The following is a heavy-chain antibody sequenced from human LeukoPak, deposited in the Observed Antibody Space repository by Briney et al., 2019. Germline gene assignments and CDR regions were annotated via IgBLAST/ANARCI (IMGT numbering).Heavy chain of an antibody. Sequence: GGSLRLSCVVSGFTFSGSAVHWVRQASGKGLERVGRIRSKANNYATAYAASVKGRFTISRDDSKNTAYLQMNSLKTEDTAVCYCTGDNFDSSVKFDYWGQGTLVTVSS. CDR3: TGDNFDSSVKFDY. CDR1: GFTFSGSA. D-gene: IGHD3-22*01. CDR2: IRSKANNYAT. V-gene: IGHV3-73*01. J-gene: IGHJ4*02.